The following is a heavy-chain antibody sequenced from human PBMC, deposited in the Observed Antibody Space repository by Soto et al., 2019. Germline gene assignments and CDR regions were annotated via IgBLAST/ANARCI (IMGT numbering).Heavy chain of an antibody. Sequence: QVQLVESGGGVAQPGRSLRLSCAASGFTFSSYAMDWVRQAPGKGLEWVAVISHDGSNKYYADSVKGRFSISRDNSKNTLYLQMNSLRAEDTAVYYCARGPDIVVVPAAIDYYYGMDVWGQGTTVTVSS. CDR3: ARGPDIVVVPAAIDYYYGMDV. D-gene: IGHD2-2*02. V-gene: IGHV3-30-3*01. CDR1: GFTFSSYA. J-gene: IGHJ6*02. CDR2: ISHDGSNK.